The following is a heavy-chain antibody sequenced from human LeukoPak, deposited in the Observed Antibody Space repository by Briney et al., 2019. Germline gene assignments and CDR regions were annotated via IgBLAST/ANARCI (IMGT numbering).Heavy chain of an antibody. CDR3: ARVGSPYCSGGSCYSGDN. CDR1: GFTFSSYW. J-gene: IGHJ4*02. CDR2: INSDGSST. D-gene: IGHD2-15*01. Sequence: GGSLRLSCAASGFTFSSYWMHWVRQALGKGLVWVSRINSDGSSTSYADSVKGRFTISRDNAKNTLYLQMNSLRAEDTAVYYCARVGSPYCSGGSCYSGDNWGQGTLVTVSS. V-gene: IGHV3-74*01.